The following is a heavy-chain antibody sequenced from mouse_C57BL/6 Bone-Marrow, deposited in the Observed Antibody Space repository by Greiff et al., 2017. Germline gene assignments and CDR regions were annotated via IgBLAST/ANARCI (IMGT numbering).Heavy chain of an antibody. V-gene: IGHV1-19*01. Sequence: EVKLQESGPVLVKPGASVKMSCKASGYTFTDYYMNWVKQSHGKSLEWIGVINPYNGGTSYNQKFKGKATLTVDKSSSTAYMELNSLTSEDSAVYYCARLRWLRRRRYYFDYWGQGTTLTVSS. J-gene: IGHJ2*01. D-gene: IGHD2-2*01. CDR3: ARLRWLRRRRYYFDY. CDR1: GYTFTDYY. CDR2: INPYNGGT.